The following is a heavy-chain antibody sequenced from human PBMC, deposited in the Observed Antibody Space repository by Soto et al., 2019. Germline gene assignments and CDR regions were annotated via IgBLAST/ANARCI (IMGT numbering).Heavy chain of an antibody. CDR1: GDSITSVDYY. V-gene: IGHV4-30-4*01. CDR3: VAYRLLFDF. Sequence: PSETLSLTCTVSGDSITSVDYYWSWIRQSPERGLEWIGYIYYSGSTDYNPSFQSRVTISVDTSKNQFSLRLRSVTAADTAVYYCVAYRLLFDFWGQGTPVTVSS. D-gene: IGHD1-26*01. J-gene: IGHJ4*02. CDR2: IYYSGST.